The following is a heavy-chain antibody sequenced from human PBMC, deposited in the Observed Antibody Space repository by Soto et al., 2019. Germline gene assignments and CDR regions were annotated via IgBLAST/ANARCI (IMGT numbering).Heavy chain of an antibody. CDR2: FDPEDGET. J-gene: IGHJ6*02. CDR1: GYTLTELS. Sequence: ASVKVSCKVSGYTLTELSMHWVRQAPGKGLEWMGGFDPEDGETIYAQKFQGRVTMTEDTSTDTAYMELSSLRSEDTAVYYWPTALGGDYGMDVWGQGPTVTVSS. V-gene: IGHV1-24*01. D-gene: IGHD4-17*01. CDR3: PTALGGDYGMDV.